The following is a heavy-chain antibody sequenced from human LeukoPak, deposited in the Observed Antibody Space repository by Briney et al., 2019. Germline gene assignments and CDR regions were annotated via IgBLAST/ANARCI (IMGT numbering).Heavy chain of an antibody. CDR3: ARHVYGEGMVV. Sequence: SETLSLTCTVSGGSPNGYYWGWIRQPPGKGLECIGYIHSSEGTAHNASLKSRLTISLDTSKNQFSLTLSSVTAADTAVYYCARHVYGEGMVVWGKGTTVTVSS. V-gene: IGHV4-59*08. CDR2: IHSSEGT. CDR1: GGSPNGYY. J-gene: IGHJ6*04. D-gene: IGHD4-17*01.